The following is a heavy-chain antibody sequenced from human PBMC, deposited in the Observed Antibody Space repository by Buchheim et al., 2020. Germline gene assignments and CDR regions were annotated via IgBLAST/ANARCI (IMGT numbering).Heavy chain of an antibody. CDR1: GGSFSGYY. V-gene: IGHV4-34*01. Sequence: QVQLQQWGAGLLKPSETLSLTCAVYGGSFSGYYWSWIRQPPGKGLEGIGEINHSGSTNYNPSLKSRVTISVDTSQKQIYLKLSSVTAADTAVYYCARGRDYYDSSGYYIWGQGTL. CDR2: INHSGST. D-gene: IGHD3-22*01. CDR3: ARGRDYYDSSGYYI. J-gene: IGHJ4*02.